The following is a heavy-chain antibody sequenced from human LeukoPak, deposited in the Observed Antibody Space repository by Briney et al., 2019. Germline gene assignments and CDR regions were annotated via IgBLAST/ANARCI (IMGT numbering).Heavy chain of an antibody. CDR3: ARELYGDYLLGHNWFDP. J-gene: IGHJ5*02. CDR2: FDPEDGET. V-gene: IGHV1-24*01. Sequence: ASVKVSCKVSGYTLTELSMHWVRQAPGKGLEWMGGFDPEDGETIYAQKFQGRVTITADESTNTAYMELRSLRSDDTAVYYCARELYGDYLLGHNWFDPWGQGTLVTVSS. D-gene: IGHD4-17*01. CDR1: GYTLTELS.